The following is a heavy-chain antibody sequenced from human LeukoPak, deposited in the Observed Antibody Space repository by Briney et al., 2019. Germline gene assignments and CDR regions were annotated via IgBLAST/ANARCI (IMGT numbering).Heavy chain of an antibody. CDR3: ARDQSRYDFWSGYSYGMDV. V-gene: IGHV4-59*01. J-gene: IGHJ6*02. CDR2: IYYSGST. Sequence: ASETLSLTCTVSGGSISSYYWSWIRQPPGKGLEWIGYIYYSGSTNYNPSPKSRVTISVDTSKNQFSLKLSSVTAADTAVYYCARDQSRYDFWSGYSYGMDVWGQGTTVTVSS. CDR1: GGSISSYY. D-gene: IGHD3-3*01.